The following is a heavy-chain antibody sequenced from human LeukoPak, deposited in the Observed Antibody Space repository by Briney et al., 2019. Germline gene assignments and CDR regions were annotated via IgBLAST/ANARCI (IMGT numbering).Heavy chain of an antibody. D-gene: IGHD3-3*01. CDR2: ISWDGGST. CDR3: AKDNVVFGAVNDAFDI. J-gene: IGHJ3*02. Sequence: GSLRLSCAASGFTFDDYTMHWVRQAPGKGLEWVSLISWDGGSTYYADSVKGRFTISRDNSKNSLYLQMNSLRTEDTALYYCAKDNVVFGAVNDAFDIWGQGTMVTVSS. CDR1: GFTFDDYT. V-gene: IGHV3-43*01.